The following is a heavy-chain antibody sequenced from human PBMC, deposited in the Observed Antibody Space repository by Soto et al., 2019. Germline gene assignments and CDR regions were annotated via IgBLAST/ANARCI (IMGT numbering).Heavy chain of an antibody. V-gene: IGHV3-30-3*01. J-gene: IGHJ4*02. CDR2: ISYDGSNK. Sequence: QVQLVESGGGVVQPGRSLRLSCAASGFTFSSYAMHWVRQAPGKGLEWVAVISYDGSNKYYADSVKGRFTISRDNSNNTMYLQMNSLSAEDTAVYYCARDLGYSGSLYFDYWGQGTLVNVSS. CDR1: GFTFSSYA. CDR3: ARDLGYSGSLYFDY. D-gene: IGHD1-26*01.